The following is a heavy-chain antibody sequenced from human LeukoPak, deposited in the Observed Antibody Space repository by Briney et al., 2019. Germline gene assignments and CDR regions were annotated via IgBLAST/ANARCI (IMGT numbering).Heavy chain of an antibody. CDR3: ARGIDGALDY. Sequence: GGSLRLSCAASGFTFSSYSMNWVRQAPGKGLEWVSSISSSSSYIYYADSVKGRFTISRDNSKNTLFLQMTSLRAEDTAIYYCARGIDGALDYWGQGALVTVSS. V-gene: IGHV3-21*04. CDR2: ISSSSSYI. D-gene: IGHD3-10*01. J-gene: IGHJ4*02. CDR1: GFTFSSYS.